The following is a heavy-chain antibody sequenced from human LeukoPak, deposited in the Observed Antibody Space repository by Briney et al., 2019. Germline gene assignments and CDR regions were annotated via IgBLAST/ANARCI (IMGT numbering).Heavy chain of an antibody. Sequence: PSETLSLTCTVSGGSISSSSYYWGWIRQPPGKGLEWIGSIYYSGSTYYNPSLKSRVTISVDTSKNQFSLKLSSVTAADTAVYYCARLTDRSSTAFSDAFDIWGQGTMVTVSS. V-gene: IGHV4-39*01. CDR1: GGSISSSSYY. D-gene: IGHD3-22*01. J-gene: IGHJ3*02. CDR2: IYYSGST. CDR3: ARLTDRSSTAFSDAFDI.